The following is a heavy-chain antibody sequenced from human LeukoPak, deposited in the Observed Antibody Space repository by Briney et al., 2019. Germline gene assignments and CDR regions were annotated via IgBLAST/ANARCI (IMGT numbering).Heavy chain of an antibody. D-gene: IGHD4-17*01. Sequence: PGGSLRLSCAASGFTFSSFSMNWVRQAPGKGLEWISYITSSSSSTYYADSVKGRFTISRDNAKNSLCLQMNSLRAEDTAVYYCARVIGSYGDSAYWGQGTLVTVSS. CDR3: ARVIGSYGDSAY. CDR1: GFTFSSFS. CDR2: ITSSSSST. J-gene: IGHJ4*02. V-gene: IGHV3-48*04.